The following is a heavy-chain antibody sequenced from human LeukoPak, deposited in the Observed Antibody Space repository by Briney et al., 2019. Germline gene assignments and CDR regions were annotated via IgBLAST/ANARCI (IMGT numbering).Heavy chain of an antibody. J-gene: IGHJ4*02. D-gene: IGHD3-22*01. V-gene: IGHV3-7*01. CDR2: IKQDGSEK. Sequence: PGGSLRLSCAASGFTFSSYWMSWVRQAPGKGLEWVANIKQDGSEKYYVDSVKGRFTISRDNAKNSLYLQMNSLRAEDTAVYYCARDSGYYYDSSGYYISGYFGYWGQGTLVTVSS. CDR3: ARDSGYYYDSSGYYISGYFGY. CDR1: GFTFSSYW.